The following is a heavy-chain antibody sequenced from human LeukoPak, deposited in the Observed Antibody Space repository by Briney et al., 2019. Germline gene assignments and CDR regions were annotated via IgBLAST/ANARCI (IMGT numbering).Heavy chain of an antibody. Sequence: PSETLSLTCTVSGGSISTYYWNWIRQPSEKGLEWIGYIYYNGNTNYNPSLKSRVTVSVDTSKNQFSVKLSSVTAADTAVYYCARAGEPYYFDYWGQGTLVTVSS. D-gene: IGHD7-27*01. CDR2: IYYNGNT. CDR1: GGSISTYY. CDR3: ARAGEPYYFDY. V-gene: IGHV4-59*01. J-gene: IGHJ4*02.